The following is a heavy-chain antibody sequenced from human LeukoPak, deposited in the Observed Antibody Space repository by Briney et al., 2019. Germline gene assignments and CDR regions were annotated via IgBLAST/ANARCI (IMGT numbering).Heavy chain of an antibody. J-gene: IGHJ4*02. D-gene: IGHD4-17*01. CDR3: ARDDGDYVRRFDY. Sequence: GGSLRLSCAASGFTFDDYTMHWVRQAPGKGLEWVSLISWDGGSTYYADSVKGRFTISRDNAKNSLYLQMNSLRAEDTAVYYCARDDGDYVRRFDYWGQGTLVTVSS. CDR2: ISWDGGST. CDR1: GFTFDDYT. V-gene: IGHV3-43*01.